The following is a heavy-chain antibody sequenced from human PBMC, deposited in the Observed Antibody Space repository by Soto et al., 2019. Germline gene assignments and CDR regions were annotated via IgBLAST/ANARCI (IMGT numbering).Heavy chain of an antibody. CDR2: INHSGST. CDR3: ARTSRFEY. Sequence: SETLSLTCAVHGGSFSSYYWSWIRQPPGKGLEWIGEINHSGSTNYNPSLKSRVTISVDVSKSQFSLKLSSVTAADTAVYYCARTSRFEYWGQGTLVTVS. J-gene: IGHJ4*02. CDR1: GGSFSSYY. V-gene: IGHV4-34*01. D-gene: IGHD6-6*01.